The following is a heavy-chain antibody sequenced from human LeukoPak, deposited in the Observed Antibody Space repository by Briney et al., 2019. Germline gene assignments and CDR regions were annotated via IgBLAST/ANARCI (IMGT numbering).Heavy chain of an antibody. V-gene: IGHV3-21*01. CDR3: ARDWFLVGY. J-gene: IGHJ4*02. CDR1: GFTFSSYG. D-gene: IGHD3-10*01. CDR2: ISISSNYI. Sequence: PGGSLRLSCAASGFTFSSYGMHWVRQAPGKGLEWVSSISISSNYIYYPDSLKGRFTISRDNAKNSLYLQMNSLRAEDTAVYYCARDWFLVGYWGQGTLVTVSS.